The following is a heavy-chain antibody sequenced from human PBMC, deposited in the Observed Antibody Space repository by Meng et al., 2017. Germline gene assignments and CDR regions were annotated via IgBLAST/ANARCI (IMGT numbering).Heavy chain of an antibody. Sequence: VQWGESGGGLVQPGGSLILSCAASGFTFNNYWMHWVRQVPGKGLVWVSSISGDGSITNYADSVKGRFTISRDNAKNTLYLQMNSLRPEDTAVYYCLDEAPRSDYWGQGSLVTVSS. D-gene: IGHD1-1*01. CDR3: LDEAPRSDY. J-gene: IGHJ4*02. V-gene: IGHV3-74*01. CDR2: ISGDGSIT. CDR1: GFTFNNYW.